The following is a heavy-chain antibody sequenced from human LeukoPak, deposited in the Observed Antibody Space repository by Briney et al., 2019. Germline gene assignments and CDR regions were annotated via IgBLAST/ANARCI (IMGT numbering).Heavy chain of an antibody. J-gene: IGHJ4*02. CDR2: IYYSGST. CDR1: GGSISSYY. CDR3: AREGTYYYDSSGYYYLDY. V-gene: IGHV4-59*12. D-gene: IGHD3-22*01. Sequence: SETLSLTCTVSGGSISSYYWSWIRQPPGKGLEWIGYIYYSGSTYYNPSLKSRVTISVDTSKNQFSLKLSSVTAADTAVYYCAREGTYYYDSSGYYYLDYWGQGTLVTVSS.